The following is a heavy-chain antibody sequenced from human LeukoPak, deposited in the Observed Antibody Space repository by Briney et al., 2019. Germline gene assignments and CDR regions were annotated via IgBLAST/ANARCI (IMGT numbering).Heavy chain of an antibody. Sequence: PSETLSLTCAVYGGSFSGYYWSWIRQPPGKGLEWIGSIYYSGTTHYNPSLKSRVTIAVDTSKNQFSLKLSSVTAADTAVYYCARHLGSSWYFIGDGFDYWGQGTLVTVSS. J-gene: IGHJ4*02. CDR3: ARHLGSSWYFIGDGFDY. V-gene: IGHV4-34*01. CDR1: GGSFSGYY. CDR2: IYYSGTT. D-gene: IGHD6-13*01.